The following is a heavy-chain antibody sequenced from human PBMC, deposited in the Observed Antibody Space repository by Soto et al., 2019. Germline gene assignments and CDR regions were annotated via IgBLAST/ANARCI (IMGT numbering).Heavy chain of an antibody. Sequence: PSETLSLTCTVSGGSISIYYWSWIRHPPGKGLEWIGYIYYSGSTNYNPSLKSRVTISVDTSKNQFSLKLSSVTAADTAVYYCARDLQWRDYGGNSKPSGMDVWGQGTTVTVSS. D-gene: IGHD4-17*01. V-gene: IGHV4-59*01. CDR2: IYYSGST. J-gene: IGHJ6*02. CDR1: GGSISIYY. CDR3: ARDLQWRDYGGNSKPSGMDV.